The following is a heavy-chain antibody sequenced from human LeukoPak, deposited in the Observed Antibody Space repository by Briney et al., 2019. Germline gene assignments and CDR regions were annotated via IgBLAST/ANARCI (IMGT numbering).Heavy chain of an antibody. J-gene: IGHJ4*02. V-gene: IGHV1-2*02. Sequence: GASVKVPCKASGYTFTAYSIHWVRQAPGQGLEWMGWSNPNSGGAKYAQKFQGRVTMTRDTSISTAYMELSRLRSDDTAVYYCARVKPAANWGQGTLVTVSS. CDR3: ARVKPAAN. CDR2: SNPNSGGA. D-gene: IGHD2-2*01. CDR1: GYTFTAYS.